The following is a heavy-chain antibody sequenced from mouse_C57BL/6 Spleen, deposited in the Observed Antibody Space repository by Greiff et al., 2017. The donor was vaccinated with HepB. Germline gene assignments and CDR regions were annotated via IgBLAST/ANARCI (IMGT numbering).Heavy chain of an antibody. V-gene: IGHV3-6*01. CDR2: ISYDGSN. D-gene: IGHD1-1*01. Sequence: EVQVVESGPGLVKPSQSLSLTCSVTGYSITSGYYWNWIRQFPGNKLEWMGYISYDGSNNYNPSLKNRISITRDTSKNQFFLKLNSVTTEDTATYYCARELYYGSSDYWGQGTTLTVSS. J-gene: IGHJ2*01. CDR1: GYSITSGYY. CDR3: ARELYYGSSDY.